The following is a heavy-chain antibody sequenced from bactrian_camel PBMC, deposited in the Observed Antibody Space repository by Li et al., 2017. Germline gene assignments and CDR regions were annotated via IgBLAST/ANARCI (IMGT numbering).Heavy chain of an antibody. J-gene: IGHJ4*01. D-gene: IGHD4*01. V-gene: IGHV3S53*01. CDR1: GRVATRGC. Sequence: VQLVESGGGLVQPGGSLRLSCAASGRVATRGCMAWFRQAPGKEREAVVATDISFSTTQYADSVKGRSTVSIDHAKNTVYLQLNSLKPEDTAAYYCAARLRANCAVNAAPAVSDYWGQGTQVTVS. CDR2: DISFSTT. CDR3: AARLRANCAVNAAPAVSDY.